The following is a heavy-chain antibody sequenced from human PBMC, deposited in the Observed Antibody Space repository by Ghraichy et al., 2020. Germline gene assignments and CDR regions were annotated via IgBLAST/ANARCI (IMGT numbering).Heavy chain of an antibody. J-gene: IGHJ4*02. V-gene: IGHV3-74*01. CDR1: GFSFTDYW. D-gene: IGHD1-14*01. Sequence: GGSLRLSCAASGFSFTDYWMHWVRQTPGRGLEWVSHLNIDGTTVNYADSVKGRFTISRDNAKNTMYLQMISLTVEDTAVYCCVRSYKDGLRHFDYWGQGTLVSVSS. CDR2: LNIDGTTV. CDR3: VRSYKDGLRHFDY.